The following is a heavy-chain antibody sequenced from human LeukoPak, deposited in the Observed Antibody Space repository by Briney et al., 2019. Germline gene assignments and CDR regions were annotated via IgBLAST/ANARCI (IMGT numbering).Heavy chain of an antibody. CDR2: INAGNGNT. V-gene: IGHV1-3*01. Sequence: ASVKVSCKASGYTFTSYAMHWVRQAPGQRLEWMGWINAGNGNTKYSQEFQGRVTITRDTSASTAYMELSSLRSEDTAVYYCARVGDTAMVYDAFDIWGQGTMVTVSS. CDR3: ARVGDTAMVYDAFDI. CDR1: GYTFTSYA. J-gene: IGHJ3*02. D-gene: IGHD5-18*01.